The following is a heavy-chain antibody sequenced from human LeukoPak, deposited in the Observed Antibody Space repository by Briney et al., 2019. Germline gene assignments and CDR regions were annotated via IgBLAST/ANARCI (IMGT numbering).Heavy chain of an antibody. Sequence: ASVKVSCKASGYTFTGYYMHWVRQAPGQGLEWMGWINPNSGGTNYAQKFQGRVTMTRDTSISTAYMELSRLRSDDTAVYYCARTESPEGSFENPYYFDYWGQGTLATVSS. CDR1: GYTFTGYY. D-gene: IGHD1-14*01. CDR2: INPNSGGT. CDR3: ARTESPEGSFENPYYFDY. J-gene: IGHJ4*02. V-gene: IGHV1-2*02.